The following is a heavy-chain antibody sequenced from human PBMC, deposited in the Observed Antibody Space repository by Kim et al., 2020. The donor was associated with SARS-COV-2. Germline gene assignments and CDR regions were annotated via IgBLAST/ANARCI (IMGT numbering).Heavy chain of an antibody. Sequence: ASVKVSCKASGYTFTGYYMHWVRQAPGQGLEWMGWINPNSGGTNYAQKFQGWVTMTRDTSISTAYMELSRLRSDDTAVYYCARDERDGYTYGMDVWGQGTMVTVSS. D-gene: IGHD5-12*01. CDR1: GYTFTGYY. J-gene: IGHJ6*02. CDR2: INPNSGGT. V-gene: IGHV1-2*04. CDR3: ARDERDGYTYGMDV.